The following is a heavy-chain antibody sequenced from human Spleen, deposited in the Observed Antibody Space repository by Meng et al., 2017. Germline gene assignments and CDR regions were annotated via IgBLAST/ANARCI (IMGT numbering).Heavy chain of an antibody. CDR1: GDSITNHNW. D-gene: IGHD2-2*01. CDR2: IPHRGNS. J-gene: IGHJ5*02. V-gene: IGHV4-4*02. Sequence: QVQLRESGPALVKPSETLSLTCAVSGDSITNHNWWAWFRQPPGKGLEWIGEIPHRGNSAYNPSLKSRVSMSIDKSKNQFSLKLSSVTAADTAVYYCARTDCSSTSCYQEGNNWFDPWGQGTLVTVSS. CDR3: ARTDCSSTSCYQEGNNWFDP.